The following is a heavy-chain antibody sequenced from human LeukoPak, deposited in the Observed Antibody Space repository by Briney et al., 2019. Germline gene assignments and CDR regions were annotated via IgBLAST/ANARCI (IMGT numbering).Heavy chain of an antibody. Sequence: RTGGSLRLSCAVSGFTFDDYAMSWVRQAPRKGLEWVSGIDWNGGSTRYADSVRGRFTISRDNAKNSLFLQMNSLRAEDTAFYYCACDDCVSTSCSSDYWGQGTLVTVSS. J-gene: IGHJ4*02. V-gene: IGHV3-20*04. CDR1: GFTFDDYA. CDR3: ACDDCVSTSCSSDY. CDR2: IDWNGGST. D-gene: IGHD2-2*01.